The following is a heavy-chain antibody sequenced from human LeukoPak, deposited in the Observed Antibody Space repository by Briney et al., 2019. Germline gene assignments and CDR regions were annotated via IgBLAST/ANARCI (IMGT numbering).Heavy chain of an antibody. CDR3: ARVAVAGTDY. J-gene: IGHJ4*02. Sequence: ASVKLSCKASGYTFTSYDIDWVRQGTGQGHEWMGWMNPNSGNTGYAQKFQGRVTITRNTSISTAYMELSSLRSEDTAVCYCARVAVAGTDYWDQGTLVSVSS. CDR2: MNPNSGNT. D-gene: IGHD6-19*01. CDR1: GYTFTSYD. V-gene: IGHV1-8*03.